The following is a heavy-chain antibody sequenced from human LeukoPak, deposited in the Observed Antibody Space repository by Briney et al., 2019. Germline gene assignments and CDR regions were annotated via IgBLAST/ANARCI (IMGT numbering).Heavy chain of an antibody. CDR3: ARALIPHIAAAQDY. Sequence: GGSLRLSCAASGFTFSSYWMSWVRQAPGKGLEWVANIKQDGSEKYYVDSVKGRSTISRDNAKNSLYLQMNSLRAEDTAVYYCARALIPHIAAAQDYWGQGTLVTVSS. D-gene: IGHD6-13*01. CDR1: GFTFSSYW. V-gene: IGHV3-7*01. J-gene: IGHJ4*02. CDR2: IKQDGSEK.